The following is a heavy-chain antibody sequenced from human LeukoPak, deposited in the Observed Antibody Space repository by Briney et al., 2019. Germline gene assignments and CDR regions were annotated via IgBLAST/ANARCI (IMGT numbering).Heavy chain of an antibody. Sequence: PSETLPLTCTVSGGSISSYYWSWIRQPAGKGLEWIGRIYTSGSTNYNPSLKSRVTMSVDTSKNQFSLKLSSVTAADTAVYYCAREKGIAVAGTLSDWFDPWGQGTLVTVSS. V-gene: IGHV4-4*07. CDR3: AREKGIAVAGTLSDWFDP. D-gene: IGHD6-19*01. CDR1: GGSISSYY. CDR2: IYTSGST. J-gene: IGHJ5*02.